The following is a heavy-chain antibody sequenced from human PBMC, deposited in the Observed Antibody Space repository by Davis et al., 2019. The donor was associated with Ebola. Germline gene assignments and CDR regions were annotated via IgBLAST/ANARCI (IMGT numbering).Heavy chain of an antibody. V-gene: IGHV1-24*01. D-gene: IGHD2-2*01. Sequence: AASVKVSCKVSGYTLTELSMHWVRQAPGKGLEWMGGFDPEDGETIYAQKFQGRVTMTEDTSTDTAYMELSSLRSEDTAVYYCATGYCSSTSCHYYYYGMDVWGQGTTVTVSS. J-gene: IGHJ6*02. CDR2: FDPEDGET. CDR3: ATGYCSSTSCHYYYYGMDV. CDR1: GYTLTELS.